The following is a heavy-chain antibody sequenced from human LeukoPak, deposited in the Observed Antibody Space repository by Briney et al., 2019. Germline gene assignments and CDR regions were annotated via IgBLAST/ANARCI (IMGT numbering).Heavy chain of an antibody. CDR1: GGTFSSYA. D-gene: IGHD3-10*01. CDR3: ARLELWFGESTYYYYGMGV. CDR2: IIPIFGTA. J-gene: IGHJ6*02. Sequence: ASVKVSCKASGGTFSSYAISWVRQAPGQGLEWMGGIIPIFGTANYAQKFQGRVTITADESTSTAYMELSSLRSEDTAVYYCARLELWFGESTYYYYGMGVWGQGTTVTVSS. V-gene: IGHV1-69*13.